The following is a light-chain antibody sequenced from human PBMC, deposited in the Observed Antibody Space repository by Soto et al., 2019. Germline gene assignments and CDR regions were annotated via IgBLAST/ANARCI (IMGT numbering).Light chain of an antibody. CDR2: TAA. CDR1: QRITTY. CDR3: QQSYSTPYT. J-gene: IGKJ2*01. Sequence: IHMTQSPSSLSASVGDRVTITCRASQRITTYLNWYQQKPGKAPKLLTSTAATLQGGVPSRFSGSWSGTDFTLTITTLQPEDFATYFCQQSYSTPYTFGQGTKLEIK. V-gene: IGKV1-39*01.